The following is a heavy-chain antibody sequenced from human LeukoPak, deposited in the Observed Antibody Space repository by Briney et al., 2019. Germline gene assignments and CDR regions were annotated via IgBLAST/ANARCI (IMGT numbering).Heavy chain of an antibody. CDR2: IYYSGST. CDR3: ARKRRGSYYGIDY. CDR1: GGSISSSSYY. J-gene: IGHJ4*02. V-gene: IGHV4-39*07. Sequence: SETLSLTCTVSGGSISSSSYYWGWIRQPPGKGLEWIGSIYYSGSTYYNPSLKSRVTISVDTSKNQFSLKLSSVTAADTAVYYCARKRRGSYYGIDYWGQGTLVTVSS. D-gene: IGHD1-26*01.